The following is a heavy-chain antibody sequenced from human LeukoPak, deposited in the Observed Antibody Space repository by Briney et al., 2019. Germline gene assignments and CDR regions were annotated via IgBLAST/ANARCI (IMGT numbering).Heavy chain of an antibody. CDR1: GGSISSGGYS. CDR3: ARLHGAYASGTHPFDM. Sequence: SETLSLTCAVSGGSISSGGYSWSWIRHHPGRGLEWIGYVYGTGSTYLNPSRESRVSMSLASSQNQFSLRLTSVTAADTAVYYCARLHGAYASGTHPFDMWGQGTLVTVSS. CDR2: VYGTGST. V-gene: IGHV4-31*11. J-gene: IGHJ4*02. D-gene: IGHD3-10*01.